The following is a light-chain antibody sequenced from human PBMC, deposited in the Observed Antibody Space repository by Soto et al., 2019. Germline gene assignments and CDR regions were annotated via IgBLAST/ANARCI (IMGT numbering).Light chain of an antibody. CDR2: GAS. Sequence: EIVMTQSPVTLSVSPGERATLSCRASQSVAANLAWYQQKPGQAPRLLIYGASTRATDIPARFSGSGSGTEFTLTISSLQSEDFAVYYCQQYNNWPPLFTFGPGTKVDVK. J-gene: IGKJ3*01. CDR1: QSVAAN. V-gene: IGKV3-15*01. CDR3: QQYNNWPPLFT.